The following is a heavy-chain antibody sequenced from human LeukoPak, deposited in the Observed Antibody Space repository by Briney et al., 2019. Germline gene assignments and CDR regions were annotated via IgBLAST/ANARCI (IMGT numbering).Heavy chain of an antibody. V-gene: IGHV1-46*01. D-gene: IGHD3-10*01. CDR1: GYPFTSYY. CDR2: INPSGGST. CDR3: ARDPGGLVGENYFDY. Sequence: ASVKVSCKASGYPFTSYYMHWVRQAPGQGLEWMGIINPSGGSTSYAQKFQGRVTMTRDTSTSTVYMELSSLRSEDTAVYYCARDPGGLVGENYFDYWGQGTLVTVSS. J-gene: IGHJ4*02.